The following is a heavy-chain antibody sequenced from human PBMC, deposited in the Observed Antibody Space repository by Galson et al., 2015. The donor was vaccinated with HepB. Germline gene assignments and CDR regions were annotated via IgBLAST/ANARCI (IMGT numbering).Heavy chain of an antibody. CDR3: ARAPPTFDSTGYFGFFDY. J-gene: IGHJ4*02. D-gene: IGHD3-22*01. V-gene: IGHV1-69*13. CDR1: GGTFTYYG. CDR2: IIPLFGTP. Sequence: SVKVSCKASGGTFTYYGINWVRQAPGQGPEWMGGIIPLFGTPSYAQKFQGRVTISADVSTGTAYMEMNMLKSDDTAVYYCARAPPTFDSTGYFGFFDYWGQGTLVTVSS.